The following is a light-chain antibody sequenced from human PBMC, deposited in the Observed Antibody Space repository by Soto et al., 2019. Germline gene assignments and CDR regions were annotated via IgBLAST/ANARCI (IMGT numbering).Light chain of an antibody. CDR3: QQRSNWPST. CDR2: GAS. CDR1: QSVSSSY. Sequence: EIVLTQSPGTPSLSPGERATLSCRASQSVSSSYLAWYQQKPGQAPRLLIYGASSRATGIPDRFSGSGSGTDFTLTISRLEPEDFAVYYCQQRSNWPSTFGQGTRLEIK. V-gene: IGKV3D-20*02. J-gene: IGKJ5*01.